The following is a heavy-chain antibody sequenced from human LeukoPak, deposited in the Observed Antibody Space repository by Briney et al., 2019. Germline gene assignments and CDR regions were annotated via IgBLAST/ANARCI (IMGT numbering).Heavy chain of an antibody. CDR2: IYTSGGT. V-gene: IGHV4-4*07. Sequence: SETLSLTCIVSGGSISSNYWSWIRQPAGKGLEWIGRIYTSGGTKYNPSLKSRVTISVDTSKNQFSLKLSSVTAADTAVYYCARARDQGYPVVWGQGTLVTVSS. J-gene: IGHJ4*02. CDR1: GGSISSNY. D-gene: IGHD2-15*01. CDR3: ARARDQGYPVV.